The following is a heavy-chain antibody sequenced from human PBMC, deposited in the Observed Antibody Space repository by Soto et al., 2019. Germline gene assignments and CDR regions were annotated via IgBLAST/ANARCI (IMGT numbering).Heavy chain of an antibody. CDR3: ARVDGSGSYRYFDY. V-gene: IGHV3-11*01. CDR1: GFTFSYYH. Sequence: GGSLRLSCAASGFTFSYYHMSWIRQAPGKGLEWVIYISSSGSTIYYADSVKGRFTISRDNAKNSLYLQMNSLRAEDTAVYYCARVDGSGSYRYFDYWGQGTLVTVSS. CDR2: ISSSGSTI. D-gene: IGHD3-10*01. J-gene: IGHJ4*02.